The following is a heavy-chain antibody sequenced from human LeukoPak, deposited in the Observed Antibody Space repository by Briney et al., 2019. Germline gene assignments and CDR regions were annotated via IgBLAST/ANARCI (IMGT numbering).Heavy chain of an antibody. CDR3: ARVATLVPAAAGGFDY. Sequence: GASVKVSCKDSGGTFSSYAISWVRQAPGQGLEWMGWISAYNGNTNYAQKLQGRVTMTTDTSTSTAYMELRSLRSDDTAVYYCARVATLVPAAAGGFDYWGQGTLVTVSS. D-gene: IGHD2-2*01. J-gene: IGHJ4*02. CDR2: ISAYNGNT. CDR1: GGTFSSYA. V-gene: IGHV1-18*01.